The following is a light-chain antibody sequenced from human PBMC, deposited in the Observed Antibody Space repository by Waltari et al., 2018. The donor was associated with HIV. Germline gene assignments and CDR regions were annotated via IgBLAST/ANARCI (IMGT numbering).Light chain of an antibody. CDR3: MQSAQFPLT. CDR1: ETLLHSDGKTY. Sequence: EIVLTQPPPSLSVTPGQAASISSKSSETLLHSDGKTYFYWYMQKTGQPPQLLMYEVSNRFAGVPDRFSGSGSETDFTLIMSRVEAEDVGVYYCMQSAQFPLTFGGGTKVEIK. V-gene: IGKV2D-29*01. CDR2: EVS. J-gene: IGKJ4*01.